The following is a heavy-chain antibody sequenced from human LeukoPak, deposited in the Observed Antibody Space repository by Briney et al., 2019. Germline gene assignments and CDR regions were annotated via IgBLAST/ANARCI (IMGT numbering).Heavy chain of an antibody. D-gene: IGHD6-19*01. CDR1: GYSFTSYW. Sequence: GESLKISCKGSGYSFTSYWIGWVRQMPGKGLEWMGIIYPGDSDTRYSPSFQGHVTISVDRSISTAYLQWSSLKASDTAMYFCASSRAGTLKVHNWFDPWGQGSLVTVSS. J-gene: IGHJ5*02. CDR2: IYPGDSDT. V-gene: IGHV5-51*01. CDR3: ASSRAGTLKVHNWFDP.